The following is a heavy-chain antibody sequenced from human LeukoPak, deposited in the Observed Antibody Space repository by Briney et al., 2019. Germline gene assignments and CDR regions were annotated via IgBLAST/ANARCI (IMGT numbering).Heavy chain of an antibody. Sequence: PSETLSLTCNVSGVAISSSYWSWIRQSPGKELEWIGFIYNNGRTSYNPSLKSRVSISVDTSKNQVFLKLTSVSTADTAVYYCARQAWRTGGWFDPWGQGTLVTVSS. J-gene: IGHJ5*02. D-gene: IGHD3-10*01. V-gene: IGHV4-59*01. CDR3: ARQAWRTGGWFDP. CDR1: GVAISSSY. CDR2: IYNNGRT.